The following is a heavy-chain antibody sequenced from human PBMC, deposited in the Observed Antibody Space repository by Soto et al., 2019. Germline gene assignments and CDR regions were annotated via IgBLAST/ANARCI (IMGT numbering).Heavy chain of an antibody. CDR2: ITGGGDDT. J-gene: IGHJ4*02. CDR3: VKEGSAYRPYYFDY. Sequence: EVQLLDSGGGFVQPGGSLRLSCEASGFTFSGYAMSWVRQAPGRRLEWISAITGGGDDTYYADYVKGRVTISRDNSKNALYLEMSSLRAEDTALYYGVKEGSAYRPYYFDYWGQGTLVTASS. V-gene: IGHV3-23*01. CDR1: GFTFSGYA. D-gene: IGHD3-22*01.